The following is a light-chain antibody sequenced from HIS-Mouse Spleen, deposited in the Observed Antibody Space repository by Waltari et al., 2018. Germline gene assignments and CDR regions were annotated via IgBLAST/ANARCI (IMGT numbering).Light chain of an antibody. V-gene: IGLV2-23*01. CDR1: SSDVGSYNL. J-gene: IGLJ2*01. CDR3: CSYAGSSTVV. Sequence: QSALTQPASVSGSPGQSITISCTGTSSDVGSYNLVSWYQQHPGKPPQLMIYAGSKRPSGVSNGFSVSKSGNTASLTIAGLQAEDDADYYCCSYAGSSTVVFGGGTKLTVL. CDR2: AGS.